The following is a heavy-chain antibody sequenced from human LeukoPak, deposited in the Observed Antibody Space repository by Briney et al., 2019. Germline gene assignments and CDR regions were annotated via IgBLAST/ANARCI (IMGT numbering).Heavy chain of an antibody. CDR1: GYTFTNYD. J-gene: IGHJ4*02. Sequence: VASVKVSCKASGYTFTNYDINWVRQATGQGLEWMGWMSPNSGNTGYAQKFQGRVTITRNTSISTAYMELSSLRSEDTAVYYCARVAVAVPNFDYWGQGTLVTVSS. CDR3: ARVAVAVPNFDY. V-gene: IGHV1-8*03. CDR2: MSPNSGNT. D-gene: IGHD6-19*01.